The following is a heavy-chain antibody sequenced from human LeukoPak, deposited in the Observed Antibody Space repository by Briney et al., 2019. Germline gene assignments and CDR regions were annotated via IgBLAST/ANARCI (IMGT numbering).Heavy chain of an antibody. Sequence: PGGSLRLSCAASGFTFSSYWMSWVRQAPGKGLEWVANIKQGGSEKYNVDSVKGRFTISRDNAKNSLYLQMNSLRAEDTAVYYCARVDSSGYLFDYWGQGTLVTVSS. CDR2: IKQGGSEK. D-gene: IGHD3-22*01. CDR1: GFTFSSYW. CDR3: ARVDSSGYLFDY. J-gene: IGHJ4*02. V-gene: IGHV3-7*04.